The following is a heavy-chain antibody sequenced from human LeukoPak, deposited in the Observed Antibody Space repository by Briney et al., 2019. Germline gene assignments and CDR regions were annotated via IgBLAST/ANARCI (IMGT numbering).Heavy chain of an antibody. J-gene: IGHJ5*02. V-gene: IGHV4-34*01. CDR2: VNESGGT. D-gene: IGHD1-26*01. CDR1: IDSFSNYH. CDR3: ARGQGATAPQVGKNWFDP. Sequence: SETLSLTCAVYIDSFSNYHWNWIRRTPAKGMEWIGEVNESGGTNISLSLRSRVILSVDTSKNQFSLKLISVTVADAAIYYCARGQGATAPQVGKNWFDPWGQGTRVTVSS.